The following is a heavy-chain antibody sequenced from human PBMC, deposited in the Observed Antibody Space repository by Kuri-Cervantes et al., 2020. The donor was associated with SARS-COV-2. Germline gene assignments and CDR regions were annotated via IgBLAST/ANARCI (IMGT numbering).Heavy chain of an antibody. J-gene: IGHJ3*01. CDR3: ARASTSIYGVLIALFSSNAFDV. V-gene: IGHV4-34*01. D-gene: IGHD3-3*02. CDR2: LDHSGRA. CDR1: GGSFSNFY. Sequence: SEILSLTCAVYGGSFSNFYWSWIRQPPGKGLEWIGELDHSGRANYNPSPKSRVTISVDRSRNQFSLKLTSVTAADTAVYYCARASTSIYGVLIALFSSNAFDVWGQGTMVTVSS.